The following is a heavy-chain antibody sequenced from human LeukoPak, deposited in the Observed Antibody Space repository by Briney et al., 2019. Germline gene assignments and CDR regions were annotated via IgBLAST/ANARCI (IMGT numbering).Heavy chain of an antibody. D-gene: IGHD6-13*01. Sequence: GVSLRLSCAASGFTFSSYDMHWVRQATGKGLEWVSGIGTAGGIYYPGSVKGRFTISRENAKNSLYLQVNSLRAGDTAVYYCARAGYSSTWYSRYFDLWGCGTLVTVSS. CDR2: IGTAGGI. CDR3: ARAGYSSTWYSRYFDL. CDR1: GFTFSSYD. V-gene: IGHV3-13*01. J-gene: IGHJ2*01.